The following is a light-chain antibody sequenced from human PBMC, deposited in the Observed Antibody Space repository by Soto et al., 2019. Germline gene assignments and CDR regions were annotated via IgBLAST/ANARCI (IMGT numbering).Light chain of an antibody. CDR2: GAS. CDR3: QQYVSSVWT. J-gene: IGKJ1*01. V-gene: IGKV3-20*01. Sequence: EIVLTQSPGTLSLSPGERATLSCRASQSVRSSYLAWYQQKRGQAPRLLIYGASSKATGIPDRFSGSGSGTDFSLTISRLEPEDFAVYYWQQYVSSVWTFGQGTKVEIK. CDR1: QSVRSSY.